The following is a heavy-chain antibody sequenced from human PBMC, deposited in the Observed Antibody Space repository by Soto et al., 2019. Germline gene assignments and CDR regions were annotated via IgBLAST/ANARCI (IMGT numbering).Heavy chain of an antibody. D-gene: IGHD5-12*01. CDR3: ARDDAATISYYGMDV. Sequence: VKVSCKASGGTFSSYAISWVRQAPGQGLEWMGGIIPIFGTANYAQKFQGRVTITADESTSTAYMEPSSLRSEDTAVYYCARDDAATISYYGMDVWGQGTTVTVSS. CDR1: GGTFSSYA. V-gene: IGHV1-69*13. CDR2: IIPIFGTA. J-gene: IGHJ6*02.